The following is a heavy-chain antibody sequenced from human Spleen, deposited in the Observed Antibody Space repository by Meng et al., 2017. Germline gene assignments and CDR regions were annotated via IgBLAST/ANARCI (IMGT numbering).Heavy chain of an antibody. D-gene: IGHD3-10*01. CDR2: VYYSGIT. J-gene: IGHJ4*02. V-gene: IGHV4-39*07. CDR1: GGSISSGRYY. CDR3: AREYYYGSGSLDY. Sequence: SETLSLTCAVSGGSISSGRYYWNWIRQAPGKGLEWIGSVYYSGITYYNPSLESRVTISVDTSKNQFSLKLSSVTAADTAVYYCAREYYYGSGSLDYWGQGTLVTVSS.